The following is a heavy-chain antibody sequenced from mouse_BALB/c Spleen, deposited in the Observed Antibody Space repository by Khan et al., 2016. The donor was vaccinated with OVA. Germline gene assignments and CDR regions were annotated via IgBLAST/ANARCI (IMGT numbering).Heavy chain of an antibody. V-gene: IGHV5-17*02. Sequence: EVELVESGGGLVQPGGSWKLSCAASGFTFSNFGMHWVRQAPEKGLEWVAYISSGSSTIYYADTVKGRFTISRDNPKNTLFLQMTSLRSEDTAMYYCARSGGNFHWYFDVWGAGTTVTVSS. D-gene: IGHD2-1*01. CDR2: ISSGSSTI. J-gene: IGHJ1*01. CDR3: ARSGGNFHWYFDV. CDR1: GFTFSNFG.